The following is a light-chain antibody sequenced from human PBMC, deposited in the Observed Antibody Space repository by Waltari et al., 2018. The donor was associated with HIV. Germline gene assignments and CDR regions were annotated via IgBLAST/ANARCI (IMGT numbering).Light chain of an antibody. CDR2: DNN. Sequence: QSVLTQPPSVSAAPGQKVTISCSGSSSNIGNNYVSWYQQLPGTAPKLLIYDNNNRASGSPVRFAGSKTGTAATLGITCLQTGDEADYYCGTWASSLSAGVFGGGTKLTVL. J-gene: IGLJ3*02. CDR3: GTWASSLSAGV. CDR1: SSNIGNNY. V-gene: IGLV1-51*01.